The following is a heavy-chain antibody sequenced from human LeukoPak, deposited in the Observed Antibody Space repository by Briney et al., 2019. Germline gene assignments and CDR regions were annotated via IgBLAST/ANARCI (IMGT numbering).Heavy chain of an antibody. D-gene: IGHD3-22*01. V-gene: IGHV3-23*01. CDR1: GFTFSSYA. CDR2: ISGSGGST. CDR3: AKAGPYYYDSSGCVSYYYYGMDV. Sequence: PGGSLRLSCAASGFTFSSYAMSWVRQAPGKGLEWVSAISGSGGSTYYADSVKGRFTISRDNSKNTLYLQMNSLRAEDTAVYYCAKAGPYYYDSSGCVSYYYYGMDVWGQGTTVTVSS. J-gene: IGHJ6*02.